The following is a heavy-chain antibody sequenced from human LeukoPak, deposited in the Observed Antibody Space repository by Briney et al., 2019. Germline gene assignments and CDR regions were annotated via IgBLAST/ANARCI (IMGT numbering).Heavy chain of an antibody. CDR3: ARAMIVVATLDY. Sequence: SETLSLTCTVSGVSISSSSYYWGWIRQPPGKGLEWIGSIYYSGSTYNNPSLKSRVTISIDTSKSHFSLKLSSVTAADTAVYYCARAMIVVATLDYWGQGTLVTVSS. CDR2: IYYSGST. CDR1: GVSISSSSYY. V-gene: IGHV4-39*02. D-gene: IGHD3-22*01. J-gene: IGHJ4*02.